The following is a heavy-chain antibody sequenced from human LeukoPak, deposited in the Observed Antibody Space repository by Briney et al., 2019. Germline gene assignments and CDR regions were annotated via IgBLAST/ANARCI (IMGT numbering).Heavy chain of an antibody. V-gene: IGHV4-30-2*01. CDR3: ARGIGSSWNRSWFDP. D-gene: IGHD6-13*01. Sequence: PSETLSLTYAVSGGSISSGGYSWSWIRQPPGKGLEWIGYIYHSGSTYYNPSLKSRVTISVDRSKNQFSLKLSSVTAADTAVYYCARGIGSSWNRSWFDPWGQGTLVTVSS. J-gene: IGHJ5*02. CDR2: IYHSGST. CDR1: GGSISSGGYS.